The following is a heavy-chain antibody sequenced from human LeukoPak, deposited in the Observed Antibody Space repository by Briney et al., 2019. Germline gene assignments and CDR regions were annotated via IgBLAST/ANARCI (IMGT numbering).Heavy chain of an antibody. CDR3: ARDWVVVTAILGMDV. J-gene: IGHJ6*02. V-gene: IGHV3-23*01. CDR1: GFTFSTNA. Sequence: GGSLRLSCLTSGFTFSTNAMSWVRQAPGKGLEWISGISGSGASTYYADSVKGRFTISRDNAKNSLYLQMNSLRAEDTAVYYCARDWVVVTAILGMDVWGQGTTVTVSS. CDR2: ISGSGAST. D-gene: IGHD2-21*02.